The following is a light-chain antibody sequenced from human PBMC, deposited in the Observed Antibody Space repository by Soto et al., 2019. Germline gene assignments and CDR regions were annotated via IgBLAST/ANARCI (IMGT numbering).Light chain of an antibody. J-gene: IGKJ5*01. CDR3: QQYNSWPPIT. Sequence: EVVVTQSPATLSVSPGERATLSCRASQSVSSNLAWYQQKPGQAPRLLIYGASTRATGIPDRFRGSGSGTEYTLTISSLQSEDFAVYYCQQYNSWPPITFGQGTRLEIK. CDR1: QSVSSN. CDR2: GAS. V-gene: IGKV3-15*01.